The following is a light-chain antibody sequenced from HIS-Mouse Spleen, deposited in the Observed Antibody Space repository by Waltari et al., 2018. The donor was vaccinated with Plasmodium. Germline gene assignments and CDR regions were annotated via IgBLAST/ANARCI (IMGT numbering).Light chain of an antibody. CDR3: QQYYSFPRT. CDR2: AAS. V-gene: IGKV1D-8*02. CDR1: QCISSY. Sequence: AIWLTQSPSLLSASTGDRVTISVRMSQCISSYLAWYQQKPGKAPELLIYAASTLQSGVPSRFSGSGSGTDFTLTISCLQSEDFATYYCQQYYSFPRTFGQGTKVEIK. J-gene: IGKJ1*01.